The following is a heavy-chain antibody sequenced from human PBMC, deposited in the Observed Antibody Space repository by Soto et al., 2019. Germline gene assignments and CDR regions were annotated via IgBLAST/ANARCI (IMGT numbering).Heavy chain of an antibody. CDR2: ISYAGTSI. Sequence: VQLVESGGGVVQPGGSLRLSCAASGFSFSSYGMHWVRQAPGKGLEWVAVISYAGTSIYYGDSVKGRVTISRDNYKNTVSLQMTSLRVEDTAVYYCVRGGACDIIKMTGWGQGTLGSVSS. CDR3: VRGGACDIIKMTG. D-gene: IGHD3-9*01. J-gene: IGHJ4*02. V-gene: IGHV3-30*03. CDR1: GFSFSSYG.